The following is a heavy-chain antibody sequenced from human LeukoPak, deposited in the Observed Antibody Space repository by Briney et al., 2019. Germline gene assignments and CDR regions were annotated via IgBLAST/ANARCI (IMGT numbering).Heavy chain of an antibody. D-gene: IGHD6-19*01. Sequence: ASVKVSCKASGGTFSSYAISWVRQAPGQGLEWMGGIIPIFGTANYAQKFQGRVTITTDESTSTAYMELSSLRSEDTAVYYCARDVRAYSSGWYGSNDWGQGTLVTVSS. CDR1: GGTFSSYA. CDR2: IIPIFGTA. J-gene: IGHJ4*02. CDR3: ARDVRAYSSGWYGSND. V-gene: IGHV1-69*05.